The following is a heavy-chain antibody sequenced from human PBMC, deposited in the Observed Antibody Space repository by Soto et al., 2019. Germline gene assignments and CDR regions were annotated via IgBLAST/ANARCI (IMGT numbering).Heavy chain of an antibody. CDR3: ASFPASIAARYFDY. D-gene: IGHD6-6*01. J-gene: IGHJ4*02. V-gene: IGHV1-3*01. Sequence: QVQLVQAGAELPKPGASVKVSCKASGYPFTSYAMHCVPQAPGLRREWMGWINAGNANTKYSQKVQGRVIITRATSASKVYMELSIMRSEDTAVYDCASFPASIAARYFDYWGQGTLVTVYS. CDR2: INAGNANT. CDR1: GYPFTSYA.